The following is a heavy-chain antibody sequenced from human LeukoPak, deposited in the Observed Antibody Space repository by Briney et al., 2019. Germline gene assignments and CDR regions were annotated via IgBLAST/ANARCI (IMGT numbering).Heavy chain of an antibody. D-gene: IGHD3-22*01. CDR2: IIPIFGTA. Sequence: SVTVSCRASGGTFSSYPISWVRQAPRQGLEWMGGIIPIFGTANYAQKFQGRVTITTDESTSTAYMELNSLRSEDTAVYYCARGIRGYYYYYMDVWGKGTTVTVSS. J-gene: IGHJ6*03. CDR3: ARGIRGYYYYYMDV. V-gene: IGHV1-69*05. CDR1: GGTFSSYP.